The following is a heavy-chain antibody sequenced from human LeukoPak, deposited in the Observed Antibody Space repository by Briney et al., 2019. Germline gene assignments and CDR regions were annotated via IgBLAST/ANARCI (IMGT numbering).Heavy chain of an antibody. V-gene: IGHV1-69*05. CDR2: IIPISGTA. Sequence: SVKVSCKASGGTFSSYAISWVRQAPGQGLEWMGGIIPISGTANYAQKFQGRVTITTDESTSTAYMELSSLRSEDTAVYYCAREEPGIAAAGSKGGSWFDPWGQGTLVTVSS. CDR1: GGTFSSYA. CDR3: AREEPGIAAAGSKGGSWFDP. J-gene: IGHJ5*02. D-gene: IGHD6-13*01.